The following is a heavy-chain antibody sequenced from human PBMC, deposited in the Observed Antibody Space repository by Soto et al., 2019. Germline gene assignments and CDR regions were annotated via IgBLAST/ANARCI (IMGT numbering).Heavy chain of an antibody. J-gene: IGHJ4*02. V-gene: IGHV3-23*01. D-gene: IGHD5-12*01. CDR3: DRDGYNYFDY. CDR2: ISGSGGST. Sequence: GGSLRLSCAASGFTFSSYAMSWVRQAPGKGLEWVSAISGSGGSTYYADSVKGWFTISRDNSKNTLYLQMNSLRAEDTAVYYCDRDGYNYFDYWGQGTLVTVSS. CDR1: GFTFSSYA.